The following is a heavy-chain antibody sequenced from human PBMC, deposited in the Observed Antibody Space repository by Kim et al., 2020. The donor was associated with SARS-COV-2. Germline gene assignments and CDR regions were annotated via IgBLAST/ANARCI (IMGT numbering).Heavy chain of an antibody. V-gene: IGHV5-51*01. D-gene: IGHD5-12*01. CDR3: ARVEQTDSGYAPNWFDP. J-gene: IGHJ5*02. CDR2: IYPGDSDT. CDR1: GYSFTSYW. Sequence: GESLKISCKGSGYSFTSYWIGWVRQMPGKGLEWMGIIYPGDSDTRYSPSFQGQVTISADKSISTAYLQWSSLKASDTAMYYCARVEQTDSGYAPNWFDPWGQGTLVTVSS.